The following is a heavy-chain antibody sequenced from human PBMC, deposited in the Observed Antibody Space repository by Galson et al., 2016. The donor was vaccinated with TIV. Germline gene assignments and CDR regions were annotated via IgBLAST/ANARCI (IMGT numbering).Heavy chain of an antibody. CDR2: ISDRGNT. D-gene: IGHD2-8*01. CDR3: ARDRIMDATYYYYYYGLDV. Sequence: SLRLSCAASGLSVTINYMTWVRQAPGKGLEWVSLISDRGNTYYPDSVKGRFTISRDNSKNTLSLQMNRLRLEDTAVYYCARDRIMDATYYYYYYGLDVWGQGTAVTVSS. J-gene: IGHJ6*02. V-gene: IGHV3-66*03. CDR1: GLSVTINY.